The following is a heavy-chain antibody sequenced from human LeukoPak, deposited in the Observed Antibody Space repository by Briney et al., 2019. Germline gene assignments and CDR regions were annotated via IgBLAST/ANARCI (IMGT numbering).Heavy chain of an antibody. CDR3: ARTRYSGCDGVDFDY. Sequence: SETLSLTCTVSGGSISSGSYYWSWIRQPAGKGLEWIGRIYTSGSTNYNPSLKSRVTISVDTSKNQFSLKLSSVTAADTAVYYCARTRYSGCDGVDFDYWGQGTLVTVSS. V-gene: IGHV4-61*02. CDR1: GGSISSGSYY. J-gene: IGHJ4*02. D-gene: IGHD5-12*01. CDR2: IYTSGST.